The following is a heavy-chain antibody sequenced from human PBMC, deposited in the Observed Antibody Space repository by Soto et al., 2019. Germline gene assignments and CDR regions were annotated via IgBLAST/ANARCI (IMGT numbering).Heavy chain of an antibody. V-gene: IGHV4-59*01. CDR2: IYYSGST. CDR3: AREGAAGTQNLDV. D-gene: IGHD6-13*01. Sequence: SETLSLTCTVSGGSISSYYWSWIRQPPGKGLEWIGYIYYSGSTNYNPSLKSRVTISVDTSKNQFSLKLSSVTAADTAVYSCAREGAAGTQNLDVWGKGTTVTVSS. CDR1: GGSISSYY. J-gene: IGHJ6*04.